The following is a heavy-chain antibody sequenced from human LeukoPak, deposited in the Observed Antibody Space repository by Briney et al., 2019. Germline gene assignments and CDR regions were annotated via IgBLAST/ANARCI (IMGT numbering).Heavy chain of an antibody. V-gene: IGHV4-34*01. Sequence: SETLSLTCAVYGGSFSGYYWSWIRQPPGNGLEWIGEINHSGSTNYNPSLKSRVTISVDTSKNQFSLKLSSVTAADTAVYYCARGLYYDSSIQETSPYSFDYWGQGTLVTVSS. CDR2: INHSGST. J-gene: IGHJ4*02. CDR3: ARGLYYDSSIQETSPYSFDY. D-gene: IGHD3-22*01. CDR1: GGSFSGYY.